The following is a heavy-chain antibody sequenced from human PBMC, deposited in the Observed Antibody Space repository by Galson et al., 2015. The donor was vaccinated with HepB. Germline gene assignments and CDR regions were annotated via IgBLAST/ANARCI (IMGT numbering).Heavy chain of an antibody. J-gene: IGHJ4*02. CDR2: INPASDVT. CDR3: ARGVYDSSGDTQYFFDF. D-gene: IGHD3-22*01. Sequence: SVKVSCKASGYNFIDFPMHWLRQAPGQGLEWMGWINPASDVTKFSQKYRDKATITRDAAATIAYLKLRGLRSEDTAIYFCARGVYDSSGDTQYFFDFWGQGTLVTVSS. V-gene: IGHV1-3*01. CDR1: GYNFIDFP.